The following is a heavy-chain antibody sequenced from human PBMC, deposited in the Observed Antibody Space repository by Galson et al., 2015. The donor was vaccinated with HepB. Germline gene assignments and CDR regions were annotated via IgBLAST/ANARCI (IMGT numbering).Heavy chain of an antibody. CDR2: ISYDGSNK. CDR1: GFTFSSYA. CDR3: ARVMVAGDSYYYGMDV. J-gene: IGHJ6*02. D-gene: IGHD2-15*01. Sequence: SLRLSCAASGFTFSSYAMHWVRQAPGKGLEWVAVISYDGSNKYYADSVKGRFTISRDNSKNTLYLQMNSLRAEDTAVYYCARVMVAGDSYYYGMDVWGQGTTVTVSS. V-gene: IGHV3-30*04.